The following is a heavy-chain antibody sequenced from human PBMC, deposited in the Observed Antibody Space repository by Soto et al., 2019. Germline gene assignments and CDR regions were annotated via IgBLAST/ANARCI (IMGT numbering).Heavy chain of an antibody. D-gene: IGHD4-17*01. Sequence: PSETLSLTCAVSGYSISSGYYWGWIRQPPGKGLERIGNIYHSGSTYYNPSLKSRVTISVDTSKNQFSLKLSSVTAADTAVYYCARTQNGYGDYYFDYWGQGSLVTVSS. CDR3: ARTQNGYGDYYFDY. CDR2: IYHSGST. V-gene: IGHV4-38-2*01. CDR1: GYSISSGYY. J-gene: IGHJ4*02.